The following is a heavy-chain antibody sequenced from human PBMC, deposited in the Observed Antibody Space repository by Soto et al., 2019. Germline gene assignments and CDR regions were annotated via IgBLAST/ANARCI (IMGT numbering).Heavy chain of an antibody. CDR1: GGSISSRDYY. CDR2: IDYSGRT. CDR3: ARELTGYSYGPGEGY. D-gene: IGHD5-18*01. J-gene: IGHJ4*02. V-gene: IGHV4-30-4*01. Sequence: PSETLSLTCTVSGGSISSRDYYWTWIRQPPGKGLEWIGYIDYSGRTYFTPSLISRVFISIDTSKNQFFMTLTSRTAADTAMYYCARELTGYSYGPGEGYWGQGTLVTGSS.